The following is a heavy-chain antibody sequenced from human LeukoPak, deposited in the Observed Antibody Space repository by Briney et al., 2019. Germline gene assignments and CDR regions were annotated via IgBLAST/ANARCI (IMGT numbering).Heavy chain of an antibody. J-gene: IGHJ3*02. CDR3: ARVPFLTTVTSSAFDI. CDR2: IYHSGST. V-gene: IGHV4-31*03. D-gene: IGHD4-17*01. CDR1: GDSISSGDFH. Sequence: SETLSLTCTVSGDSISSGDFHWSWIRQYPGKGLEWIGYIYHSGSTYYDPSLKSRLIISVDTSNNQFSLKLNSLTAADTAVYYCARVPFLTTVTSSAFDIWGQGTMVTVSS.